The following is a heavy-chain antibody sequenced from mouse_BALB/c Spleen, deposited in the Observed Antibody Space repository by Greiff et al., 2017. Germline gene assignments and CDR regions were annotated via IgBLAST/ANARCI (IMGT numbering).Heavy chain of an antibody. V-gene: IGHV14-3*02. CDR1: GFNIKDTY. Sequence: LVESGAELVKPGASVKLSCTASGFNIKDTYMHWVKQRPEQGLEWIGRIDPANGNTKYDPKFQGKATITADTSSNTAYLQLSSLTSEDTAVYYCARGIYYDYDWFAYWGQGTLVTVSA. J-gene: IGHJ3*01. CDR3: ARGIYYDYDWFAY. D-gene: IGHD2-4*01. CDR2: IDPANGNT.